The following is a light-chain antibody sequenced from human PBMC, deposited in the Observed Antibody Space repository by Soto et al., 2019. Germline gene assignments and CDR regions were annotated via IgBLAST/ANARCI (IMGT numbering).Light chain of an antibody. Sequence: QSALTQPRSVSGSPGQSVTISCTGTSSDVGGYNYVSWYQQHPGKAPKVMIYDVSERPSGVPDRFSGSKSGNTASLTISGLQAEDEADYYCYSYAGSPRNVFGTGTKVTVL. V-gene: IGLV2-11*01. CDR2: DVS. CDR1: SSDVGGYNY. J-gene: IGLJ1*01. CDR3: YSYAGSPRNV.